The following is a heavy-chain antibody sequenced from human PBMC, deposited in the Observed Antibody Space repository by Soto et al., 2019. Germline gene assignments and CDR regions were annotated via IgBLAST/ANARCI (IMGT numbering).Heavy chain of an antibody. V-gene: IGHV3-30*18. CDR2: ISYDGSSK. CDR3: AKDRGWSSADLEY. Sequence: QVQLVESGGGVVQPGTSLRLSCAASGFTFSSYGMHWVRQAPGKGLEWVALISYDGSSKYYQDSLKGRFTISRDKSKNTLYLQMSSLRVEDTAVYYCAKDRGWSSADLEYWGQGTLVTVSS. D-gene: IGHD6-19*01. CDR1: GFTFSSYG. J-gene: IGHJ4*02.